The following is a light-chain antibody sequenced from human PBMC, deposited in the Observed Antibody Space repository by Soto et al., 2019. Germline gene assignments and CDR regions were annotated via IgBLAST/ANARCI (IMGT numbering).Light chain of an antibody. CDR1: SSDVGGYNY. CDR2: DVS. Sequence: SALTQPASVSGSPGQSITISCTGTSSDVGGYNYVSWYQQHPGKAPKLMIYDVSNRPSGVSNRFSGSKSGNTASLTISGHQAEDEDDYYCSSYTSSSTGVFGGGTKLTVL. V-gene: IGLV2-14*01. CDR3: SSYTSSSTGV. J-gene: IGLJ2*01.